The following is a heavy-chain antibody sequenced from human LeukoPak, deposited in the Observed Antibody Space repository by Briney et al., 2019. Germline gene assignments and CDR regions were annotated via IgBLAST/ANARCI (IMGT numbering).Heavy chain of an antibody. CDR3: ARGRGTYNWNLHRYAFDI. Sequence: PSETLSLTCTVSGGSISSSSYYWGWIRQPPGKGLEWIGSIYYSGSTYYNPSLKSRVTISVDTSKNQFSLKLSSVTAADAAVYYCARGRGTYNWNLHRYAFDIWGQGTMVTVSS. CDR2: IYYSGST. V-gene: IGHV4-39*07. CDR1: GGSISSSSYY. D-gene: IGHD1-20*01. J-gene: IGHJ3*02.